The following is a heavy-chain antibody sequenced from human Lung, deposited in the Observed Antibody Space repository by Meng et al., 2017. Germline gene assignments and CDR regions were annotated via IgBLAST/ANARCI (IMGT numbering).Heavy chain of an antibody. J-gene: IGHJ3*02. Sequence: SVKVSCKASGGTFSSYAISWVRQAPGQGLEWMGGIIPIFGTANYAQKFQGRVTITTDESTSTAYMELSSLRSEDTAVYYCARGTELRYFDWSSQWGDAFDIWGQGTMVTVSS. V-gene: IGHV1-69*05. CDR1: GGTFSSYA. CDR2: IIPIFGTA. D-gene: IGHD3-9*01. CDR3: ARGTELRYFDWSSQWGDAFDI.